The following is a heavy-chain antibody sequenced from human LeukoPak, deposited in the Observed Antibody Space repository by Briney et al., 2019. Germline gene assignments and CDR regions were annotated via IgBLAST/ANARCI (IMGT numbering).Heavy chain of an antibody. CDR2: IYYSGST. CDR1: GDSIGSTTYY. J-gene: IGHJ4*02. D-gene: IGHD6-25*01. CDR3: ARRETAAGSWGYFDY. V-gene: IGHV4-39*01. Sequence: PSETLSLTCTVSGDSIGSTTYYWGWLRQPPGKGLEWIGNIYYSGSTYNNPSLKSRVTISVDTSKNQFSLKLSSVTAADTAVYYCARRETAAGSWGYFDYWGQGTLVTVSS.